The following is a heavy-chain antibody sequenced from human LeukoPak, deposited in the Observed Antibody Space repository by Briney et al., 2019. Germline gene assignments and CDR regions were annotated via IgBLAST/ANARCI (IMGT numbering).Heavy chain of an antibody. V-gene: IGHV3-21*01. Sequence: GGSLRLSCAASGFTFSSYSMNWVRQAPGKGLEWVSSISSSSSYIYYADSVKGRFTISRDNAKNSLYLQMNSLRAEDTAVYYCARDEFGYCSGGSCYSGSDPFDIWGQGTMVTVSS. CDR2: ISSSSSYI. CDR3: ARDEFGYCSGGSCYSGSDPFDI. J-gene: IGHJ3*02. D-gene: IGHD2-15*01. CDR1: GFTFSSYS.